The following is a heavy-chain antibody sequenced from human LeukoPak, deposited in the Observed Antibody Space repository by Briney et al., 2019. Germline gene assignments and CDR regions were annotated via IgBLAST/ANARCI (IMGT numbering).Heavy chain of an antibody. V-gene: IGHV4-59*13. J-gene: IGHJ3*02. CDR3: ATGALGFDI. D-gene: IGHD3-16*01. CDR2: IYYSGST. CDR1: GGSISSYD. Sequence: PSETLSLTCTVSGGSISSYDWSWIRQPPPQGLEWIGYIYYSGSTNYNPSLKSRVTISVDTSKNQFSLKLSSVTAADTAVYYCATGALGFDIWGQGTMVTVSS.